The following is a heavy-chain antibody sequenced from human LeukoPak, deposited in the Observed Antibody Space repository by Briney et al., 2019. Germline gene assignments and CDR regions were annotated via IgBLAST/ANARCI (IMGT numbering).Heavy chain of an antibody. V-gene: IGHV4-34*01. J-gene: IGHJ4*02. Sequence: SETLSLTCAVYGGSFSGYYWSWIRQPPGKGLEWIGEINHSGSTNYNPSLKSRVTISVDTSKNQFSLKLNSVTAADTAVYYCARGRRVSYYYGSGSSFDYWGQGTLVTVSS. D-gene: IGHD3-10*01. CDR3: ARGRRVSYYYGSGSSFDY. CDR2: INHSGST. CDR1: GGSFSGYY.